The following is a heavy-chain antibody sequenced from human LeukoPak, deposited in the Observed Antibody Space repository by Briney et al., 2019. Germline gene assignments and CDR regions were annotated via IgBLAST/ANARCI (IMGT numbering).Heavy chain of an antibody. CDR2: ISSKAYGGTT. Sequence: GGSLRLSCAASGFTFSSYWMSWVRLAPGKGLEWVGFISSKAYGGTTEYAASVKGRFTISRDDSKSIAYLQMNSLKTEDTAVYYCTRDPQGSSYYVLPDYWGQGTLVTVSS. J-gene: IGHJ4*02. CDR3: TRDPQGSSYYVLPDY. V-gene: IGHV3-49*04. CDR1: GFTFSSYW. D-gene: IGHD6-13*01.